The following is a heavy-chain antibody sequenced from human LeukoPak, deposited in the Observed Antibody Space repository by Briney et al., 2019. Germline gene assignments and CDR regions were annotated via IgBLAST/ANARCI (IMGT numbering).Heavy chain of an antibody. CDR1: GYSFSSFD. CDR3: ASLYYYGSGSTTLDY. J-gene: IGHJ4*02. Sequence: ASVKVSCKASGYSFSSFDVNWVRQAAGQGLEWMGWMNPNSGNTGYAQKFQGRVAMTRNTSTNTAYMELSSLRSEDTAVYYCASLYYYGSGSTTLDYWGQGTLVTVSS. CDR2: MNPNSGNT. D-gene: IGHD3-10*01. V-gene: IGHV1-8*02.